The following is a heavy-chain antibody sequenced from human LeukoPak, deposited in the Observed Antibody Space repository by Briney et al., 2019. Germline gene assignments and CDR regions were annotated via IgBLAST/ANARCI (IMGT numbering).Heavy chain of an antibody. Sequence: ASVKVSCKASGYRFATYGISWMRQAPGQGLEWMGWINVYKGNTNYAPKFQGRVTMTTDTSTSTAYMELRSLRSDDTAVYYCARDHPYYYGSGSYAMRVNDYWGQGTLVTVSS. CDR2: INVYKGNT. D-gene: IGHD3-10*01. CDR1: GYRFATYG. CDR3: ARDHPYYYGSGSYAMRVNDY. J-gene: IGHJ4*02. V-gene: IGHV1-18*01.